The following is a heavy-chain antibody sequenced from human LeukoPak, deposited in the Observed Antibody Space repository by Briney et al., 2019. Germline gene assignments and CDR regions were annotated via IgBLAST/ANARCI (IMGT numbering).Heavy chain of an antibody. J-gene: IGHJ3*02. CDR1: GYTFTDYY. D-gene: IGHD6-13*01. CDR3: AKAGSSSWYLFDAFDI. V-gene: IGHV1-2*02. Sequence: ASVKVSCKASGYTFTDYYIHWVRQAPGQGLEWMGWLNPNSGGTNYAQKLQGRVTMTTDTSTSTAYMELRSLRSDDTAVYYCAKAGSSSWYLFDAFDIWGQGTMVTVSS. CDR2: LNPNSGGT.